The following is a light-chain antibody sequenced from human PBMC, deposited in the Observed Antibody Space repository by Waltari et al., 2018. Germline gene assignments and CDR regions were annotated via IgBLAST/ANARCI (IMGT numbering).Light chain of an antibody. CDR3: QTGGHGTWV. CDR2: VNSDGSH. V-gene: IGLV4-69*01. Sequence: QLVLTQSPSASASLGASVKLTCTLSSGYSSNVIAWHQQQPEKGPRYLMTVNSDGSHSKGGEIPDRFSGSGSGAERYLTISSLQSEEEADYYCQTGGHGTWVFGGGTKLTVL. J-gene: IGLJ3*02. CDR1: SGYSSNV.